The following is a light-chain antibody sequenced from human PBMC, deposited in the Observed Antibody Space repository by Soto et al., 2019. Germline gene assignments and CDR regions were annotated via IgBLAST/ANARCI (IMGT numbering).Light chain of an antibody. CDR2: DAS. CDR1: QDIATY. V-gene: IGKV1-33*01. Sequence: DIQMAQSPSSLSASVGNRVTITCQASQDIATYLNWYQQKPGRAPKLLIYDASNLEAGVPSRFRGSGSGTDFTFTISRLQPEDIATYYCQQYENLPTFGQGTRLEIK. J-gene: IGKJ5*01. CDR3: QQYENLPT.